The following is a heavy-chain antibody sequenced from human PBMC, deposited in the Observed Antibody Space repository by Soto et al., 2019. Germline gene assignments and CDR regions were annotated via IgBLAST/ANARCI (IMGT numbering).Heavy chain of an antibody. V-gene: IGHV3-33*03. CDR1: GFSFGSHG. CDR3: AKDLGSSIAGYGVQPGHFDH. D-gene: IGHD2-8*01. CDR2: IWYDGSHQ. Sequence: QVQLVESGGGVVQPGRSLRLSCAASGFSFGSHGMHWVRQAPGKGLEWVAIIWYDGSHQYYADSVKGRFTISRDNSKNTVSLQMDSLRAEDTAVYYCAKDLGSSIAGYGVQPGHFDHWGQGTLVTVSS. J-gene: IGHJ4*02.